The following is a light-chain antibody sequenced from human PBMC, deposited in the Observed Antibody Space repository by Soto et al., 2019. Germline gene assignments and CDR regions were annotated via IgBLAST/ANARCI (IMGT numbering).Light chain of an antibody. Sequence: DVVMTQYPLSLPVTPGESASISCRSSESLLQSNEYNYVDWYLQKPGQSPQLLIYLGSLRASGVPDRFSGSGSGTDFTLTISRMEAEDVGAYYCMQAPQTPPYTFGQGTKVEIK. CDR1: ESLLQSNEYNY. CDR3: MQAPQTPPYT. J-gene: IGKJ2*01. CDR2: LGS. V-gene: IGKV2-28*01.